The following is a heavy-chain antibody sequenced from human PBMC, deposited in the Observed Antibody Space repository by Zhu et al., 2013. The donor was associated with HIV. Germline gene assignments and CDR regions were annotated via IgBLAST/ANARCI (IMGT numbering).Heavy chain of an antibody. CDR1: GYTFTSYA. Sequence: QVQLVQSGAEVKRPGASVKVSCKASGYTFTSYAMHWVRQAPGQRLEWMGWINAGNGNTKYSRRFQGRVTITRDTSASTAYMELSSLRSEDTAVYYCAKVRYNWSYVSSFDYWGQGTLLTVSS. CDR3: AKVRYNWSYVSSFDY. D-gene: IGHD1-7*01. CDR2: INAGNGNT. V-gene: IGHV1-3*01. J-gene: IGHJ4*02.